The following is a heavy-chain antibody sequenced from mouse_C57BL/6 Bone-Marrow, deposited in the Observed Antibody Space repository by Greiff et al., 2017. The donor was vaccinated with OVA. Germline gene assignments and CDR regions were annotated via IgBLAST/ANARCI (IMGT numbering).Heavy chain of an antibody. CDR1: GFNIKDDY. Sequence: VQLKESGAELVRPGASVKMSCTASGFNIKDDYMHWVKQRPEQGLEWIGWIDPENGDTAYASKFQGKATITADTSSNTAYLQLSSLTSEDTAVYYCTTDSNWDWGQGTTLTVSS. V-gene: IGHV14-4*01. CDR3: TTDSNWD. J-gene: IGHJ2*01. D-gene: IGHD2-5*01. CDR2: IDPENGDT.